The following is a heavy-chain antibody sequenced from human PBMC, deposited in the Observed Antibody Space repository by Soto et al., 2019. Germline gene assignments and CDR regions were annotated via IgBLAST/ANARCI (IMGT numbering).Heavy chain of an antibody. CDR1: GYTFTSYY. V-gene: IGHV1-46*01. J-gene: IGHJ6*02. D-gene: IGHD2-8*01. Sequence: QVQLVQSGAEVKKPGASVKVSCKASGYTFTSYYMHWVRQAPGQELEWMGIINPSGGSTSYAQKFQGRFTITRDTSSSTVYMELSSRRSEDTAVYYCARGHCTNGVCYFYYYYGMDVWGQGTTVTVSS. CDR3: ARGHCTNGVCYFYYYYGMDV. CDR2: INPSGGST.